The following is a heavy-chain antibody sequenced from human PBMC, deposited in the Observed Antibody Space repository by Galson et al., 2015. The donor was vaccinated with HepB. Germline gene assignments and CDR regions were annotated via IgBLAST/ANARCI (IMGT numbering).Heavy chain of an antibody. CDR1: GFTFSSYS. D-gene: IGHD3-3*01. CDR3: ARDPAILEQIYYMDV. Sequence: SLRLSCAASGFTFSSYSMNWVRQAPGKGLEWVASISSSSSYIYYADSVKGRFTISRDNAKNSLYLQMNSLRAEDTAVYYCARDPAILEQIYYMDVWGKGTTVTVSS. J-gene: IGHJ6*03. V-gene: IGHV3-21*01. CDR2: ISSSSSYI.